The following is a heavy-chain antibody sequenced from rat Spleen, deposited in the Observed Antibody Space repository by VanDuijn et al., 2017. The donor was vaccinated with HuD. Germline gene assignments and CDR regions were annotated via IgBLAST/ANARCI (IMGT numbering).Heavy chain of an antibody. Sequence: QVQLKESGPGLVQPSQTLSLTCTVSGFSLTSYNVHWVRQPPGKGLEWMGRIQSGGSTDYNSALKSRLSISRDTSKSQVFLKMTSMQTEATADYFCTRPNNPYWYFDCWGPGTMVTVSS. D-gene: IGHD1-10*01. J-gene: IGHJ1*01. V-gene: IGHV2-19*01. CDR2: IQSGGST. CDR3: TRPNNPYWYFDC. CDR1: GFSLTSYN.